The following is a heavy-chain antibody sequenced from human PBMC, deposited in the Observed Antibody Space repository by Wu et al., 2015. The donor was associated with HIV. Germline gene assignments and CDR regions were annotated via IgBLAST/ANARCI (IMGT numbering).Heavy chain of an antibody. Sequence: QVQLVQSGAEVKKPGSSMKVSCKASGGTFNSYAISWVRQAPGQGLEWMGGIIPIFGTANYAQKFQGRVTITADESTSTAYMELSSLRSEDTAMYYCASSYCSSTSCYTNYYYYYMDVWGKGTNGHRLL. J-gene: IGHJ6*03. V-gene: IGHV1-69*12. CDR2: IIPIFGTA. CDR1: GGTFNSYA. D-gene: IGHD2-2*02. CDR3: ASSYCSSTSCYTNYYYYYMDV.